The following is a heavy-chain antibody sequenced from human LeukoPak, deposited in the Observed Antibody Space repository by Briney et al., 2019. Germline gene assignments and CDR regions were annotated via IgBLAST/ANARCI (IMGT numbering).Heavy chain of an antibody. V-gene: IGHV3-11*04. Sequence: GGSLRLSCAASGFTFSDYYMSWIRQAPGKGLEWVSYISSSGSTIYYADSVKGRFTISRDNAKNSLYLQMNSLRAEDTAVYYCAKMADYGDYCDYWGQGTLVTVSS. CDR2: ISSSGSTI. D-gene: IGHD4-17*01. CDR3: AKMADYGDYCDY. J-gene: IGHJ4*02. CDR1: GFTFSDYY.